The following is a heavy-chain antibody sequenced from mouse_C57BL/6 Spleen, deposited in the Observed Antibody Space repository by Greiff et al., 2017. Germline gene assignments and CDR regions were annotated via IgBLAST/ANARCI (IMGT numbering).Heavy chain of an antibody. Sequence: QVQLQQPGAELVKPGASVKLSCKASGYTFTSYWMQWVKQRPGQGLEWIGEIDPSDSYTNYNQKFKGKATLTVDTSSSTAYMQLSSLTSEDSAVYYCARGGGGYIDVWGTGTTVTVSS. CDR2: IDPSDSYT. CDR3: ARGGGGYIDV. J-gene: IGHJ1*03. V-gene: IGHV1-50*01. CDR1: GYTFTSYW.